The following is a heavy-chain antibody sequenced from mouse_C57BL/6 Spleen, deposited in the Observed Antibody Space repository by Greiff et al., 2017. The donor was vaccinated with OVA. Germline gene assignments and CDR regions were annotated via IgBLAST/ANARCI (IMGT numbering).Heavy chain of an antibody. CDR3: ARSSYGHYY. CDR2: IYPSDSET. V-gene: IGHV1-61*01. CDR1: GYTFTSYW. D-gene: IGHD1-1*01. Sequence: VQLQQPGAELVRPGSSVKLSCKASGYTFTSYWMDWVKQRPGQGLEWIGNIYPSDSETHYNQKFKDKATLTVDKSSSTAYMQLSSLTSEDSAVYYCARSSYGHYYWGQGTTLTSSS. J-gene: IGHJ2*01.